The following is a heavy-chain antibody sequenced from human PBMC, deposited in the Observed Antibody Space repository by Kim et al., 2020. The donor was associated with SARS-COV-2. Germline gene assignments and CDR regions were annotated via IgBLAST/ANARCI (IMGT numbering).Heavy chain of an antibody. CDR2: IIPVLGLT. CDR3: ATQNDVGGPSTNYFDF. CDR1: GGNFNTFG. Sequence: SVKVSCKTSGGNFNTFGINWVRQAPGQGLEWMGRIIPVLGLTNYAQRFQGRLTITADTSTTTAFMEMTSLTSDDTAVYYCATQNDVGGPSTNYFDFWGQ. J-gene: IGHJ4*02. V-gene: IGHV1-69*04. D-gene: IGHD1-26*01.